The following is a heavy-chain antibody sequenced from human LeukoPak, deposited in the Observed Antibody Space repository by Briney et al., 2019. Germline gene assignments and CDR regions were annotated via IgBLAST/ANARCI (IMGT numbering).Heavy chain of an antibody. D-gene: IGHD2-15*01. CDR3: AKDLYGGGRGPKVDY. V-gene: IGHV3-9*01. J-gene: IGHJ4*02. CDR2: ITWGRDTI. Sequence: GRSLRLSCAASGFTFDDYAMHWVRQAPGKGLEWVSGITWGRDTIGYADSVKGRFTISRDNAKNSLYLQMNSLRPEDTAFYYCAKDLYGGGRGPKVDYWGQGTLVTVSS. CDR1: GFTFDDYA.